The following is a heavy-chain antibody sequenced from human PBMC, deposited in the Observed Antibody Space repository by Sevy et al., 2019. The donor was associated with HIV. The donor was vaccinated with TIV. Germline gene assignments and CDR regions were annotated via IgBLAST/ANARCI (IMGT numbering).Heavy chain of an antibody. J-gene: IGHJ4*02. V-gene: IGHV3-48*02. Sequence: GGSLRLSCAASGFTFSSYSMNWVRQAPGKGLEWVSYISSSSSTIYYADSVKGRFTISRDNTKNSLYLQMNSLRDEDTTVYYCATYYYASSGYSIPFDYWGQGTLVTVSS. CDR3: ATYYYASSGYSIPFDY. CDR1: GFTFSSYS. D-gene: IGHD3-22*01. CDR2: ISSSSSTI.